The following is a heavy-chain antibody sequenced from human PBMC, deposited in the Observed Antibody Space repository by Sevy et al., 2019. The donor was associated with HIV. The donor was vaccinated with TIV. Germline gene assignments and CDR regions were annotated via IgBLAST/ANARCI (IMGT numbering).Heavy chain of an antibody. CDR2: INTNTRNP. D-gene: IGHD3-9*01. J-gene: IGHJ5*02. Sequence: ASVRVSCKASGYTFTSYAMNWVRQAPGQGLEWMGWINTNTRNPTYAQGFTGRFVFCLDTSVSTAYLQISSLKAEDTALYYCARENRYSHWSPTGPFDPWGQGTSVTVSS. V-gene: IGHV7-4-1*02. CDR1: GYTFTSYA. CDR3: ARENRYSHWSPTGPFDP.